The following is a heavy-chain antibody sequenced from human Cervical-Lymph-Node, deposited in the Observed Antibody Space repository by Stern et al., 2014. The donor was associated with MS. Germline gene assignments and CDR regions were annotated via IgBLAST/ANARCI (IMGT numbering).Heavy chain of an antibody. J-gene: IGHJ4*02. CDR2: TNPRTGKS. Sequence: QVQLVQSGSELKRPGASVTVSCKASGYIFTNFGLNWVRQAPGQGLEWMGWTNPRTGKSTYAQGFTGRHVFSADASANTAYLKISGLKADDTAVYYCSRVHRDFDYWGQGTLVTVSS. V-gene: IGHV7-4-1*02. CDR3: SRVHRDFDY. CDR1: GYIFTNFG.